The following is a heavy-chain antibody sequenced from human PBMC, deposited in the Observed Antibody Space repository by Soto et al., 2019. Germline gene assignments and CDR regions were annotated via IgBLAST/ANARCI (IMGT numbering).Heavy chain of an antibody. CDR2: IWYDGSNK. D-gene: IGHD6-13*01. CDR1: GFTFSSYG. J-gene: IGHJ6*02. V-gene: IGHV3-33*01. Sequence: HPGGSLRLSCAASGFTFSSYGMHWVRQAPGKGLEWVAVIWYDGSNKYYADSVKGRFTISRDNSKNTLYLQMNSLRAEDTAVYYCAREHSSSWRYYYYGMDVWGQGTTVTVSS. CDR3: AREHSSSWRYYYYGMDV.